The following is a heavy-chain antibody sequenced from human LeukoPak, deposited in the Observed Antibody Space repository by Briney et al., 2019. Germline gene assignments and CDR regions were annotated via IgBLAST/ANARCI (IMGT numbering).Heavy chain of an antibody. CDR1: GGSISSSSYY. D-gene: IGHD3-22*01. CDR3: ARDKGVDYYDSSGYYYRNAFDI. CDR2: IYHSGST. Sequence: PSETLSLTCTVSGGSISSSSYYWGWIRQPPGKGLEWIGSIYHSGSTYYNPSLKSRVTISVDTSKNQFSLKLSSVTAADTAVYYCARDKGVDYYDSSGYYYRNAFDIWGQGTMVTVSS. J-gene: IGHJ3*02. V-gene: IGHV4-39*07.